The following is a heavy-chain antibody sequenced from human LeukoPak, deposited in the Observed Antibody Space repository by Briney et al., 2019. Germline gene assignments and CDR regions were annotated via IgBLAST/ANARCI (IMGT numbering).Heavy chain of an antibody. V-gene: IGHV1-69*01. D-gene: IGHD3-22*01. J-gene: IGHJ4*02. CDR1: GGTFSSYA. CDR2: IIPIFGTA. Sequence: GSSVKVSCKASGGTFSSYAISWVRQAPGQGLEWMGGIIPIFGTANYAQKFQGRVTITADESTSTAYMELSSLRSEDTAVYYCARLQHYYDSSGYYDYWGQGTLVTVSS. CDR3: ARLQHYYDSSGYYDY.